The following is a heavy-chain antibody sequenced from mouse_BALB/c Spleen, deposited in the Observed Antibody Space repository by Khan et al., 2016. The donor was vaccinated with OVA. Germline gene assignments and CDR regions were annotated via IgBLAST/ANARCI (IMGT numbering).Heavy chain of an antibody. Sequence: EVQLVESGPGLVKPSQSLSLTCTVTGHSIASDYAWNWIRQFPGNKLEWMGFISYSGNTNYNPSLKSRISITRDTSKNQFFLQLNSVTSEDTATYYCARVYGGDFDYWGQGITLTVSS. D-gene: IGHD1-1*01. CDR1: GHSIASDYA. J-gene: IGHJ2*01. CDR3: ARVYGGDFDY. CDR2: ISYSGNT. V-gene: IGHV3-2*02.